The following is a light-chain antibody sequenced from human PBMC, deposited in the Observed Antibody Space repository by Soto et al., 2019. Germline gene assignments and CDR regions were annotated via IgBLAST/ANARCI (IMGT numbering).Light chain of an antibody. J-gene: IGLJ3*02. Sequence: QSALTQPASVSGSPGQSITISCTGTSRDVGGYNDVSWYQHHPGKAPKLMIYDVTNRPSGISNRVSGSKSGITASLTISGLQAEDEADYYCSSYATGSTVLFGGGTKLTVL. V-gene: IGLV2-14*03. CDR1: SRDVGGYND. CDR2: DVT. CDR3: SSYATGSTVL.